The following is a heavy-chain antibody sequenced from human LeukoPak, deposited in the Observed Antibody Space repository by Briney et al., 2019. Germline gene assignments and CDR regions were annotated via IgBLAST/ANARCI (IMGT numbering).Heavy chain of an antibody. CDR1: GFTFSSYG. D-gene: IGHD6-13*01. V-gene: IGHV3-33*08. CDR2: IWYDGSNK. J-gene: IGHJ4*02. CDR3: ARDRIAAAGRYYFDY. Sequence: GRSLRLSCAASGFTFSSYGMHWVRQAPGKGLEWVAVIWYDGSNKYYVDSVKGRFTISRDNSKNTLYLQMNSLRAEDTAVYYCARDRIAAAGRYYFDYWAQGTLVTVSS.